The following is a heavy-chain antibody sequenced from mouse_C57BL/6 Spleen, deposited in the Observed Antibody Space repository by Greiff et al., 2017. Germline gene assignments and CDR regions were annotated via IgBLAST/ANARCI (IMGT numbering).Heavy chain of an antibody. CDR1: GFTFSDYY. J-gene: IGHJ2*01. CDR3: TSDGGYDYDDYFDD. CDR2: INYDGSST. V-gene: IGHV5-16*01. Sequence: EVMLVESEGGLVQPGSSMKLSCTASGFTFSDYYMAWVRQVPEKGLEWVANINYDGSSTYYMDSLKSRFIISSDNAKNILYLQSSSLKSEDTATYYCTSDGGYDYDDYFDDWGQGTTLTVSS. D-gene: IGHD2-4*01.